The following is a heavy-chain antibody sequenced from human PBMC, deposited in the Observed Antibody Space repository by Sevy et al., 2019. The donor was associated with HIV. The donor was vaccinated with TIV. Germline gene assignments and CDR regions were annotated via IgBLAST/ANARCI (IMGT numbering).Heavy chain of an antibody. CDR1: GFTFSGSA. V-gene: IGHV3-73*01. CDR3: TRRGFDGYDHWGYYYYYMDV. Sequence: GGSLRLSCAASGFTFSGSAMHWVRQASGKGLEWVGRIRSKANSYATAYAASVKGRFTISRDDSKNTAYLQMKSLKTEGMAVYYWTRRGFDGYDHWGYYYYYMDVWGKGTTVTVSS. CDR2: IRSKANSYAT. D-gene: IGHD5-12*01. J-gene: IGHJ6*03.